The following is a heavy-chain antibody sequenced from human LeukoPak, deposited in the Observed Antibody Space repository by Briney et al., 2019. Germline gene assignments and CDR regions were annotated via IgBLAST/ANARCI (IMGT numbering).Heavy chain of an antibody. CDR1: GYTFTGYY. CDR3: ARGPRITIFGVVMANDAFDI. D-gene: IGHD3-3*01. CDR2: INPKSGGT. J-gene: IGHJ3*02. Sequence: ASVKVSRKASGYTFTGYYMHWVRQAPGQGLEWMGWINPKSGGTVYAQKFQGRVTMTRDTSSSTAYMELSRLRFDDTVVYYCARGPRITIFGVVMANDAFDIWGQGTMVTVSS. V-gene: IGHV1-2*02.